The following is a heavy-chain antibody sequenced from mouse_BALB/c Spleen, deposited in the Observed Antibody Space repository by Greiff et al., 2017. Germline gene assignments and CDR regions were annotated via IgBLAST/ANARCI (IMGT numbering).Heavy chain of an antibody. Sequence: VQVVESGPELVKPGASVKISCKASGYTFTDYYINWVKQKPGQGLEWIGWIYPGSGNTKYNEKFKGKATLTVDTSSSTAYMQLSSLTSEDTAVYFCARSGYGNLLYYAMDYWGQGTSVTVSS. D-gene: IGHD2-10*02. V-gene: IGHV1-84*02. CDR3: ARSGYGNLLYYAMDY. CDR1: GYTFTDYY. J-gene: IGHJ4*01. CDR2: IYPGSGNT.